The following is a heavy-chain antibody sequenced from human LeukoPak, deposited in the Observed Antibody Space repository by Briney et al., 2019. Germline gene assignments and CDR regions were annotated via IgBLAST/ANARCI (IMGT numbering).Heavy chain of an antibody. CDR2: NYTKGTT. CDR3: ARDSYYEFWSCYPWFDP. Sequence: SETLSLTCSVPVGSISSYYWSWIRQPAGKGVEWIRRNYTKGTTNYNPSLTSRVTTSVDTPKNQSSLKLNSVSAADTAVYYCARDSYYEFWSCYPWFDPWGQGTLVTVSS. V-gene: IGHV4-4*07. CDR1: VGSISSYY. J-gene: IGHJ5*02. D-gene: IGHD3-3*01.